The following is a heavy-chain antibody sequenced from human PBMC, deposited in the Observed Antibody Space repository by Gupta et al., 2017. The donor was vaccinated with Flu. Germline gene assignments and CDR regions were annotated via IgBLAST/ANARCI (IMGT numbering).Heavy chain of an antibody. CDR2: ISGTNNFV. Sequence: EVRLVDSGGGLVRLGGSLRLSCVVSGLTFSTYNMNWVRQAPGEGLVWLSSISGTNNFVNYEDSVRGRFTISRDNAKNSLYLEMNSLRVDDTALYYCTSDPYGYGACEFWGQGTMVTVSS. D-gene: IGHD5-18*01. V-gene: IGHV3-21*02. CDR1: GLTFSTYN. J-gene: IGHJ3*01. CDR3: TSDPYGYGACEF.